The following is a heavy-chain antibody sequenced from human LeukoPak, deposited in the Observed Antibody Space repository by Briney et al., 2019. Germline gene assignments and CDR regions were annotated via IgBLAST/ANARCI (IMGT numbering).Heavy chain of an antibody. CDR3: ARAHSSSSFYFDY. D-gene: IGHD6-6*01. Sequence: GGSLRLSCAASGFTFSSYAMHWVRQAPGKGLEWVAVISYDGSNKYYADSVKGRFTISRDNSKNTLYLQMNSLRAEDTAVYYCARAHSSSSFYFDYWGQGTLVTVSS. CDR1: GFTFSSYA. J-gene: IGHJ4*02. CDR2: ISYDGSNK. V-gene: IGHV3-30-3*01.